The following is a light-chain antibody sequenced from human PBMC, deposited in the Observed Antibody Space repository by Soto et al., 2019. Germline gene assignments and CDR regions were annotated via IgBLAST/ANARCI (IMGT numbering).Light chain of an antibody. CDR2: EVS. CDR1: SSDVGGYNY. V-gene: IGLV2-14*01. Sequence: QSALTQPASVSGSDGQSITISCTGTSSDVGGYNYVSWYQQRPGKAPKLMIFEVSKRPSGVSNRFSSSKSDNTASLTISGLQGDDEADYYCSSYTGNSPYFVFGTGTKVTVL. J-gene: IGLJ1*01. CDR3: SSYTGNSPYFV.